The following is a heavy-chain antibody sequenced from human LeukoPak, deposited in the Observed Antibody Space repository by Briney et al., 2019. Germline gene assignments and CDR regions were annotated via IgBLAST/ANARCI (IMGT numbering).Heavy chain of an antibody. J-gene: IGHJ4*02. CDR1: GGSISSGGYY. Sequence: SQTLSLTCTVSGGSISSGGYYWSWIRQHPRKGLEWIGYIYYNGNTYYNPSLKSRVTISVDTSKNQFSLKLSSVTAADTAVYYCARGGYCSSISCPFDYWGQGTLVTVSS. D-gene: IGHD2-2*01. V-gene: IGHV4-31*03. CDR2: IYYNGNT. CDR3: ARGGYCSSISCPFDY.